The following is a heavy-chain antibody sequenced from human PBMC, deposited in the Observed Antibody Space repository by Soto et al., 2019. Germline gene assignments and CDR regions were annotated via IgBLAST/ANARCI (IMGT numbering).Heavy chain of an antibody. CDR3: ARHGYSYGGGYFDY. CDR2: IYSGGSA. Sequence: GGSLRLSCAASGFTVSSNYMSWVRQAPGKGLEWVSVIYSGGSAYYADSVKGRFTISRYNSKNTLYLQMNSLRAEDTAVYYCARHGYSYGGGYFDYWGQGTLVTVSS. CDR1: GFTVSSNY. D-gene: IGHD5-18*01. J-gene: IGHJ4*02. V-gene: IGHV3-66*04.